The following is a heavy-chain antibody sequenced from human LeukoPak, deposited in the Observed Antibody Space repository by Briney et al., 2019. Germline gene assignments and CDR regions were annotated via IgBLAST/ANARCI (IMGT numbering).Heavy chain of an antibody. Sequence: PGGSLRLSCAASGFTFSNYGMHWVRQAPGKGLEWVAVIWYDGSNKYYADSVKGRFTISRDNSKNTLYLQMNSLRAEDTAVYYCARDRERYSSYYYYAMDVWGQGTTVTVSS. CDR2: IWYDGSNK. CDR3: ARDRERYSSYYYYAMDV. J-gene: IGHJ6*02. CDR1: GFTFSNYG. D-gene: IGHD1-26*01. V-gene: IGHV3-33*01.